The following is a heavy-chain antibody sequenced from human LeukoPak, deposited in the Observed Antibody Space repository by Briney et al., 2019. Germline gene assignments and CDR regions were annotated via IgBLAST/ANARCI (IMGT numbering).Heavy chain of an antibody. V-gene: IGHV4-31*03. J-gene: IGHJ6*02. D-gene: IGHD6-6*01. CDR1: RGSTSTGGYY. Sequence: SETLSLTCTVSRGSTSTGGYYWRWIRQHPGKGLEWIGYIYYTGGTFYNPSLKSRVTISVDTSKNQFSLRLSSVTAPDTAVYYCARRYSSSQTYYYYDMDVWGQGTTVTVSS. CDR2: IYYTGGT. CDR3: ARRYSSSQTYYYYDMDV.